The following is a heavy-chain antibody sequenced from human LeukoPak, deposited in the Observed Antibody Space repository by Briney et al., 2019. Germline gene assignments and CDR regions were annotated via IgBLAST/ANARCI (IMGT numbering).Heavy chain of an antibody. J-gene: IGHJ6*03. CDR1: GFTFSSYS. D-gene: IGHD3-3*01. V-gene: IGHV3-48*01. Sequence: GGSLRLSCAASGFTFSSYSMNWVRQAPGKGLEWVSYISSSSSTIYYADSVKGRFTISRDNAKNSLYLQMNSLRAEDTAVYYCARMKSDFWSGYYYYMDVWGKGTTVTISS. CDR2: ISSSSSTI. CDR3: ARMKSDFWSGYYYYMDV.